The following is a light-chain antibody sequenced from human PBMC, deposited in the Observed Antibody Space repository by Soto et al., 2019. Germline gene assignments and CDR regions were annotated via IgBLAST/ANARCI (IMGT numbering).Light chain of an antibody. CDR1: SSNIGAGYD. CDR2: RNN. Sequence: QSVLTQPPSVSGAPGQRVTISFTGNSSNIGAGYDVHWCQQLPGVAPKLLIYRNNNRPSGIPDRFSGSKSGNSASLAITGLQAEDEADYYCQSYDSSLSGYVVFGGRTKLTVL. J-gene: IGLJ2*01. V-gene: IGLV1-40*01. CDR3: QSYDSSLSGYVV.